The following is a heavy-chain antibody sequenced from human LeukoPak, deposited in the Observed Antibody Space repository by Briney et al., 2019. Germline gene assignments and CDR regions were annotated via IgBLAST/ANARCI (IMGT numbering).Heavy chain of an antibody. D-gene: IGHD5-24*01. CDR1: GGTFSSYA. CDR3: ALTIRDGYYNIADSLDY. V-gene: IGHV1-69*13. CDR2: IIPIFGTA. J-gene: IGHJ4*02. Sequence: PEASVKVSCKASGGTFSSYAISWVRQAPGQGLEWMGGIIPIFGTANYAQKFQGRVTITADESTSTAYMELSSLRSEDTAVYYCALTIRDGYYNIADSLDYWGQGTLVTVSS.